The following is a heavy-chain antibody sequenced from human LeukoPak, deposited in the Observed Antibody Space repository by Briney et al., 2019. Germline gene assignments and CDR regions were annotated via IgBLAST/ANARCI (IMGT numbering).Heavy chain of an antibody. J-gene: IGHJ4*02. D-gene: IGHD3-9*01. Sequence: ASVKVSCKASGYTFTGFYMHWVRQAPGQGLEWMGWINPNSGDTNYAQKFQGWVTMTRDTSISTAYMELSRLRSDDTAMYYCARSGFDTLTGYSPIGLDYWGQGTLVTVSS. CDR2: INPNSGDT. CDR3: ARSGFDTLTGYSPIGLDY. CDR1: GYTFTGFY. V-gene: IGHV1-2*04.